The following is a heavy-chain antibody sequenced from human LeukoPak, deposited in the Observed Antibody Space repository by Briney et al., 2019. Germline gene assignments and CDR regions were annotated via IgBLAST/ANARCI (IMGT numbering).Heavy chain of an antibody. V-gene: IGHV1-2*02. CDR2: INPNSGGT. Sequence: ASVKVSCKASGYTFTGYYMHWVRQAPGQGLEGMGWINPNSGGTNYAQKVQGRVTMTRDTSISTAYMELSRLRSDDTAVYYCARSGLKLWELSPDDAFDIWGQGTMVTVSS. CDR3: ARSGLKLWELSPDDAFDI. J-gene: IGHJ3*02. CDR1: GYTFTGYY. D-gene: IGHD1-26*01.